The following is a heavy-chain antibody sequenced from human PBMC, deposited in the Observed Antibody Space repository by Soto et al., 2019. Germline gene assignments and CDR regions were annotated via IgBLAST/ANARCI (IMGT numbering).Heavy chain of an antibody. D-gene: IGHD2-15*01. V-gene: IGHV3-30*18. Sequence: QVQLVESGGGVVQPGRSLRLSCAASGFTFSSYGMHWVRQAPGKGLEWVAVISYDGSNKYYADSVKGRFTISRDNSKNTLYLQMNSLRAEDTAVYYCAKGVGDCSGGSCYSGAFDIWGQGTMVTVSS. J-gene: IGHJ3*02. CDR2: ISYDGSNK. CDR3: AKGVGDCSGGSCYSGAFDI. CDR1: GFTFSSYG.